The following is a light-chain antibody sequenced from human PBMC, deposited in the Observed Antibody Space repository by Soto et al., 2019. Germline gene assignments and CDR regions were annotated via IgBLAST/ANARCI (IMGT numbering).Light chain of an antibody. CDR1: QSVSIY. Sequence: EVVLAQSPATLSLSPGERATLSCRASQSVSIYLAWYQQKPGQAPRLLIYGASNRATGIPDRFSGSGSGTDFTLTISRLEPEDFAVYYCQQYGSSGTFGQGTKVDI. V-gene: IGKV3-20*01. CDR2: GAS. CDR3: QQYGSSGT. J-gene: IGKJ1*01.